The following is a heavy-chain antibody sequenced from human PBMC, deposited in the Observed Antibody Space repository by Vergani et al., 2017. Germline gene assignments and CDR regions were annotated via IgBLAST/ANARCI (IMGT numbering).Heavy chain of an antibody. CDR2: IYYSGST. J-gene: IGHJ4*02. CDR3: ARESGTTYYYGWGSSNFDY. D-gene: IGHD3-10*01. V-gene: IGHV4-31*03. Sequence: QVQLQESGPGLVKPSQTLSLTCTVSGGSISSGGYYWSWIRQHPGKGLEWNGYIYYSGSTYYNPSLKSRVTISVDTSKNQFSLKLSSVTAADTAVYYCARESGTTYYYGWGSSNFDYWGQGTLVTVSS. CDR1: GGSISSGGYY.